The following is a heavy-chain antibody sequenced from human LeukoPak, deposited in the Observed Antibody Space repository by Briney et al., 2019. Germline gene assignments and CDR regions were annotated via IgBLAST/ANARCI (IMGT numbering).Heavy chain of an antibody. D-gene: IGHD3-9*01. V-gene: IGHV3-23*01. Sequence: GGSLRLSCAASGFTFSSYAMSWVRQAPGKGLEWVSAISGSGGSTYYADSVKGRFTISRDNSKNTLYLQMNSLRAEDTAVYYCANQYYDILTGYYYFDHWGQGTLVTVSS. CDR2: ISGSGGST. J-gene: IGHJ4*02. CDR1: GFTFSSYA. CDR3: ANQYYDILTGYYYFDH.